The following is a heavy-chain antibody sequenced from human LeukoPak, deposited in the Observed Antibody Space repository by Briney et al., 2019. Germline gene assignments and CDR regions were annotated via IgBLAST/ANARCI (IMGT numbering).Heavy chain of an antibody. J-gene: IGHJ4*02. D-gene: IGHD6-19*01. CDR3: ARVRRGYSSGWIDY. V-gene: IGHV4-59*01. Sequence: PSETLSLTCTVSGGSIRSYYWSWIRQPPGREREWIGYMYYSGTINYNPSLKSRVTISVDTSKNQFSLKLSCETTADTAVYYCARVRRGYSSGWIDYWGQGTLVTVSS. CDR2: MYYSGTI. CDR1: GGSIRSYY.